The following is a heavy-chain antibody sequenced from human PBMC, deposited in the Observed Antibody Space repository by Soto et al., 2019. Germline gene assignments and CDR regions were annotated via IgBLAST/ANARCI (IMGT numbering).Heavy chain of an antibody. Sequence: VGSLRLSCAASGFTFSNYWFHWVRQAPGKGLVWVSRLNKDGSRTDYADSVKGRFTIFRDNARNTLYLQINSLRAEDTAVYYCGRDLGGVGSYWGQGTLVTVSS. CDR1: GFTFSNYW. CDR2: LNKDGSRT. J-gene: IGHJ4*02. D-gene: IGHD3-16*01. V-gene: IGHV3-74*01. CDR3: GRDLGGVGSY.